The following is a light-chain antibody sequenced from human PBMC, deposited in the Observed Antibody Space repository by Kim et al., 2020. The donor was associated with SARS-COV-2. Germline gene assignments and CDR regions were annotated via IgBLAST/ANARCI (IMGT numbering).Light chain of an antibody. V-gene: IGLV3-1*01. CDR2: QHN. CDR1: KLGDDF. J-gene: IGLJ2*01. CDR3: QAWDSHTVV. Sequence: SSELTQPPSVSVSPGQTASITCSGDKLGDDFDSWYQQKPGQSPVLVIYQHNKRPSGIPERFSGSISGNTATLTISGTQTMDEADYYCQAWDSHTVVFGGGTQLTVL.